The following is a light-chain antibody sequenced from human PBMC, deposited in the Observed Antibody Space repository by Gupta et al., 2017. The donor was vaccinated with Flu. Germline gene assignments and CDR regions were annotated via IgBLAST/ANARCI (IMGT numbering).Light chain of an antibody. V-gene: IGKV1-5*03. J-gene: IGKJ5*01. Sequence: PSTLSASVGDIVTITSRASQTINHWLARYQLRPGLGPKVLLRKASNLESGGPSRFSGSGSGIDFTLTISSLQPDDFATYYCQQDNNSPLTFGEGTRMEIK. CDR1: QTINHW. CDR2: KAS. CDR3: QQDNNSPLT.